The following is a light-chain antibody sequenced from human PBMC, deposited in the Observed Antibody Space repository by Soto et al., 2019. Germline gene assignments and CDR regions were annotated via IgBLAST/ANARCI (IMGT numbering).Light chain of an antibody. J-gene: IGKJ1*01. Sequence: EIVMTQSPATLSASPGERATLSCRASQSVSSNLAWNQQKPGQAPRFLIYGASTRATGIPARFSGSGFWTEFTLTISSLQSEDFAVYYCQQYNNWLTWTFGQGTKVDIK. CDR3: QQYNNWLTWT. V-gene: IGKV3-15*01. CDR2: GAS. CDR1: QSVSSN.